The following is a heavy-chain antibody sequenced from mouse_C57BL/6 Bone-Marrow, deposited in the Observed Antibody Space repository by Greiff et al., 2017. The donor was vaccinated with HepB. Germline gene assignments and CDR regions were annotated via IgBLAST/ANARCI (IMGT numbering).Heavy chain of an antibody. CDR2: IRLKSDNYAT. CDR1: GFTFSNYW. V-gene: IGHV6-3*01. J-gene: IGHJ1*03. Sequence: EVKLMESGGGLVQPGGSMKLSCVASGFTFSNYWMNWVRQSPEKGLEWVAQIRLKSDNYATHYAESVKGRFTISRDDSKSSVYLQMNNLRAEDTGIYYCTAPFHYYGSSYWYFDVWGTGTTVTVSS. CDR3: TAPFHYYGSSYWYFDV. D-gene: IGHD1-1*01.